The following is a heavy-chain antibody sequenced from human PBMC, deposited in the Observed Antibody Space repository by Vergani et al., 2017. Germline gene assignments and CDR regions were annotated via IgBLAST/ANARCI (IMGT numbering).Heavy chain of an antibody. V-gene: IGHV4-34*01. Sequence: QVQLQQWGAGLLKPSETLSLTCAVYGGSFSGYYWSWIRQPPGKGLEWIGEINHSGSTNYNPSLKSRVTISVDTSKNQFSLKLSSVTAADTAVYYCARDALTLVRGVIITPLYNWFDPWGQGTLVTVSS. CDR3: ARDALTLVRGVIITPLYNWFDP. CDR2: INHSGST. CDR1: GGSFSGYY. D-gene: IGHD3-10*01. J-gene: IGHJ5*02.